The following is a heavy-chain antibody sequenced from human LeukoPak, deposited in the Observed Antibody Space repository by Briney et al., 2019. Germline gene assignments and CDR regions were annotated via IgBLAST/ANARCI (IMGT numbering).Heavy chain of an antibody. CDR1: GFTFSSYD. CDR3: AREYCSSTGCYFDP. CDR2: IGTAGDT. J-gene: IGHJ5*02. Sequence: GGSLRLSCAASGFTFSSYDMHWVRQATGKGLEWVSAIGTAGDTYYPGSVKGRFTISRENAKNSLYLQMNSLRAGDTAVYYCAREYCSSTGCYFDPWGQGTLVTVSS. V-gene: IGHV3-13*01. D-gene: IGHD2-2*01.